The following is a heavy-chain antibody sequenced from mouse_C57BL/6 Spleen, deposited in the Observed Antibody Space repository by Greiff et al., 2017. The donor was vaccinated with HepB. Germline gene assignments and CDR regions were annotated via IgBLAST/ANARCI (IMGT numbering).Heavy chain of an antibody. V-gene: IGHV1-15*01. Sequence: QVQLQESGAELVRPGASVTLSCTASGYTFTDYEMHWVKQTPVHGLEWIGAIDPETGGTAYNQKFKGKAILTADKSSSTAYMELRSLTSEDSAVYYCTRWMGPFDYWGQGTTLTVSS. J-gene: IGHJ2*01. CDR2: IDPETGGT. CDR1: GYTFTDYE. D-gene: IGHD4-1*01. CDR3: TRWMGPFDY.